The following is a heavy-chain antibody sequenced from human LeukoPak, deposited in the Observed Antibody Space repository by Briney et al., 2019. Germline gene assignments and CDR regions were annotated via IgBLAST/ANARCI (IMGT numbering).Heavy chain of an antibody. CDR2: IYYSGST. J-gene: IGHJ4*02. Sequence: SETLSLTCTVSGGSISSYYWSWIRQPPGKGLEWIGYIYYSGSTNYNPSLKSRVTISVDTSKNQCSLKLSSVTAADTDVYYCARAGAAVAGDFDYWGQGTLVTVSS. V-gene: IGHV4-59*01. D-gene: IGHD6-19*01. CDR1: GGSISSYY. CDR3: ARAGAAVAGDFDY.